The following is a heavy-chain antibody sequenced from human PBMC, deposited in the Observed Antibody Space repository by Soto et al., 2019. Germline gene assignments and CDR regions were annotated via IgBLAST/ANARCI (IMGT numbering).Heavy chain of an antibody. CDR3: ARSGSRVLWFGELLSGVNWFDP. Sequence: SVKVSCKASGGTFSSYAISWVRQAPGQGLEWMGGIIPIFGTANYAQKFQGRVTITADESTSTAYMELSSLRPEDTAVYYCARSGSRVLWFGELLSGVNWFDPWGQGTQVTVSS. D-gene: IGHD3-10*01. CDR1: GGTFSSYA. CDR2: IIPIFGTA. J-gene: IGHJ5*02. V-gene: IGHV1-69*13.